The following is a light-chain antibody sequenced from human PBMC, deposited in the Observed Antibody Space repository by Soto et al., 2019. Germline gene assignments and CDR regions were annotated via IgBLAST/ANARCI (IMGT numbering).Light chain of an antibody. J-gene: IGLJ2*01. CDR3: SAYTHSTTVI. V-gene: IGLV2-14*03. CDR2: EVI. Sequence: QSALTQPASVSGSPGQSITISCTGTSSDVVAYNFVSWYQQHPGEVPKLMIYEVIKRPSGISDRFSGSKSGNTASLTISGLQAEDEADYYCSAYTHSTTVIFGGGTKLTVL. CDR1: SSDVVAYNF.